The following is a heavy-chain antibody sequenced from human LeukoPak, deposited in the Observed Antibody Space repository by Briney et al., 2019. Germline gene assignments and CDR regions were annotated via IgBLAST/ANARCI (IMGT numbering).Heavy chain of an antibody. CDR2: IYYSGST. J-gene: IGHJ4*02. Sequence: SETLSLTCTVSGGSISSSSYYWGWIRQPPGKGLEWIGSIYYSGSTYYNPSLKSRVTISVDTSKNQFFLKLSSVTAADTAVYYCARLSNYYDSSGYYPCFDYWGQGTLVTVSS. V-gene: IGHV4-39*01. CDR1: GGSISSSSYY. D-gene: IGHD3-22*01. CDR3: ARLSNYYDSSGYYPCFDY.